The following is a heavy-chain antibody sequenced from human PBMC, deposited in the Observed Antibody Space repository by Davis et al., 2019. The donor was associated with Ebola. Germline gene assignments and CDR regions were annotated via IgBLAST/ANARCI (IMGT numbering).Heavy chain of an antibody. CDR2: INHSGST. D-gene: IGHD3-9*01. CDR1: GGSFSGYY. Sequence: SETLSLTCAVYGGSFSGYYWSWIRQPPGKGLEWIGEINHSGSTNYNPSLKSRVTISVDTSKNQFSLKLSSVTAADTAVYYCARGDFYWLRVGMDVWGQGTTVTVSS. V-gene: IGHV4-34*01. J-gene: IGHJ6*02. CDR3: ARGDFYWLRVGMDV.